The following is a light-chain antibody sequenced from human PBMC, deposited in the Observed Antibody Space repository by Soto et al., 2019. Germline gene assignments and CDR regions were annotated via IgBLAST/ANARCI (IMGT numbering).Light chain of an antibody. Sequence: QSALTQPASVSGSPGQSITISCTGTSSDVGGHNYVSWYQQHPGKAPQLMIYEVSNRPSGVSNRFSGSKSGNTASLTISGLQAEDEADYYCSSYTSSNTLVFGTGTKVTVL. V-gene: IGLV2-14*01. CDR3: SSYTSSNTLV. J-gene: IGLJ1*01. CDR2: EVS. CDR1: SSDVGGHNY.